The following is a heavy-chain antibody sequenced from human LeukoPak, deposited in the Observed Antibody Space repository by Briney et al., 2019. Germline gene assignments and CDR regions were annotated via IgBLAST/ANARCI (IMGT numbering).Heavy chain of an antibody. V-gene: IGHV4-39*07. CDR1: GASISGGTYY. CDR3: ASLAPPSAGNWFDP. J-gene: IGHJ5*02. CDR2: IYYTGST. D-gene: IGHD6-13*01. Sequence: SETLSLTCSVSGASISGGTYYWGWIRQPPGKGLEWIGSIYYTGSTYDNPSLKSRVTISVDTSKNQFSLKLSSVTAADTAVYYCASLAPPSAGNWFDPWGQGTLVTVSS.